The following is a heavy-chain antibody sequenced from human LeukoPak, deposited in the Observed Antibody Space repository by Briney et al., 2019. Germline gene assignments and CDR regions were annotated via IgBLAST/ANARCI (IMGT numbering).Heavy chain of an antibody. J-gene: IGHJ4*02. CDR2: ISGSGDST. CDR3: AKTRPLDSSSWSHGDY. V-gene: IGHV3-23*01. D-gene: IGHD6-13*01. CDR1: GFTFSSYA. Sequence: GGSLRLSCAASGFTFSSYAMSWVRQAPGEGLEWVSAISGSGDSTYYGDSVKGRFTISRDNSKNTLYLQMNSPRAEDTAVYYCAKTRPLDSSSWSHGDYWGQGTLVAVSS.